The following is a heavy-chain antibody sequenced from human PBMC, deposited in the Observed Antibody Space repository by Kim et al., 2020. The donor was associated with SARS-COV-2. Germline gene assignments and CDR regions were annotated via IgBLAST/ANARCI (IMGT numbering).Heavy chain of an antibody. D-gene: IGHD6-6*01. J-gene: IGHJ3*02. Sequence: NPSRKSRVTISVDTSKNRFSLKLSSVTAADTAVYYCASRIAARQDDAFDIWGQGTMVTVSS. V-gene: IGHV4-39*01. CDR3: ASRIAARQDDAFDI.